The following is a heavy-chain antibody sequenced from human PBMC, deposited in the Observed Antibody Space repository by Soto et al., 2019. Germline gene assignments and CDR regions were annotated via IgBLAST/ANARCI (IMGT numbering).Heavy chain of an antibody. Sequence: PGGSLRLSCAAAGFTFSSYGMHWVRQAPGKGLEWVAVISYDGSNKYYADSVKGRFTISRDNSKNTLYLQMNSLRAEDTAVYYCAKDWVLRFFEWFADCMDVWGQGTTVTVSS. CDR2: ISYDGSNK. CDR1: GFTFSSYG. V-gene: IGHV3-30*18. D-gene: IGHD3-3*01. J-gene: IGHJ6*02. CDR3: AKDWVLRFFEWFADCMDV.